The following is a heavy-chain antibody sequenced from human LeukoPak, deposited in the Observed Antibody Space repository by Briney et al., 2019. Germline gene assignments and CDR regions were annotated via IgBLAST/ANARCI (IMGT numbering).Heavy chain of an antibody. J-gene: IGHJ4*02. CDR3: AKVAGAAAGIDY. CDR2: ISGSGGST. V-gene: IGHV3-23*01. D-gene: IGHD6-13*01. CDR1: GYTFSSYA. Sequence: PGGSLRLSCAASGYTFSSYAMSWVRQSRGKGLEGVSAISGSGGSTYYADSVKGRFTISRDNSKNTLYLQMNSLRAEDTAVYYCAKVAGAAAGIDYWGQGTLVTVSS.